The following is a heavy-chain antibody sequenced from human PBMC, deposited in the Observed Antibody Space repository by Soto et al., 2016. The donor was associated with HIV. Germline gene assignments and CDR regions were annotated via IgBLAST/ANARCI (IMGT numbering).Heavy chain of an antibody. CDR2: INPDTGYT. J-gene: IGHJ4*02. CDR1: GNTFSGYY. CDR3: ATGRVSQMVRGD. Sequence: QVQLVQSGAEVKKPGASVKVSCKASGNTFSGYYMHWLRQTRGQGLEWKGWINPDTGYTNYAQKFQDRITMTRDTSVSTVYMELSRLTFDDTAVYYCATGRVSQMVRGDWGQGSLVTVSS. V-gene: IGHV1-2*02. D-gene: IGHD3-10*01.